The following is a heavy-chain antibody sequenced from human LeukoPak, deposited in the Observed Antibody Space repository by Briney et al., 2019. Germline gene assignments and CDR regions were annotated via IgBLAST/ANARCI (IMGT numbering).Heavy chain of an antibody. D-gene: IGHD2-2*01. CDR2: IYSGGAT. CDR3: ATGHVPARGGMTY. J-gene: IGHJ4*02. V-gene: IGHV3-53*01. CDR1: GFTVHNNY. Sequence: GGSLRLSCSASGFTVHNNYMIWVRQAPGKGLHWVSLIYSGGATDYADPVKGRFTISRDRSNNTLYLQMNSLKAEDTAMYFCATGHVPARGGMTYWGRGTLVSVSS.